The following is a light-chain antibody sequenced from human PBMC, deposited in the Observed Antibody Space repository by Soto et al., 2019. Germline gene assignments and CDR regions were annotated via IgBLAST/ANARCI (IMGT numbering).Light chain of an antibody. CDR1: SSDVGAYNF. V-gene: IGLV2-11*01. Sequence: QSVLTQPRSVSGSPGQSVTISCTGTSSDVGAYNFVSWYQQHPGKAPKLMIYDVSKRPSGVPDHFSGSKSGNTASLTISGLQAEDEADYYCCSYAGSYTWVFGGGTKLTVL. J-gene: IGLJ2*01. CDR2: DVS. CDR3: CSYAGSYTWV.